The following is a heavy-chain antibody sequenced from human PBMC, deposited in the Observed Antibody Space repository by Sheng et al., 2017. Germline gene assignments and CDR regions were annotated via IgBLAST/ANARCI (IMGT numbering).Heavy chain of an antibody. CDR1: GGSFSGYY. J-gene: IGHJ4*03. Sequence: QVQLQQWGAGLLKPSETLSLTCAVYGGSFSGYYWSWIRQPPGKGLEWIGEINHSGSTNYNPSLKSRVTISVDTSKNQFSLKLSSVTAADTAVYYCARDSGRVLLWFRESYYFDYWGRRTVYXVSS. D-gene: IGHD3-10*01. CDR2: INHSGST. V-gene: IGHV4-34*01. CDR3: ARDSGRVLLWFRESYYFDY.